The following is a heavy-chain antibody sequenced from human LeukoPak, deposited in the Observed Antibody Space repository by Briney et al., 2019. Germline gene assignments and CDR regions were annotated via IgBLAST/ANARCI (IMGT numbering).Heavy chain of an antibody. V-gene: IGHV3-21*01. CDR3: ARLYCSGGSCYSGDAFDI. J-gene: IGHJ3*02. D-gene: IGHD2-15*01. CDR1: GFTFSSYS. CDR2: ISSSSSYI. Sequence: SGGSLRLSCAASGFTFSSYSMNWVRQAPGKGLEWVSSISSSSSYIYYADSVKGRFTISRDNAKNSLYLQMNSLRAEDTAVYYCARLYCSGGSCYSGDAFDIWGQGTMVTVSS.